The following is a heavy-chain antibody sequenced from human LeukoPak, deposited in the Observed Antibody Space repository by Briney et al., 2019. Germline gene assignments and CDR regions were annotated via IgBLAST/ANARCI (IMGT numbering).Heavy chain of an antibody. CDR1: EFTFSSYA. J-gene: IGHJ6*03. Sequence: GGSLRLSCAASEFTFSSYAMSWVRQAPGKGLEWVSAISGSGTTTYYADSVKGRFTISRDNAKNSLYLQMNSLRAEDTAVYYCARDYKLELRGYYYMDVWGKGTTVTVSS. D-gene: IGHD1-7*01. V-gene: IGHV3-23*01. CDR3: ARDYKLELRGYYYMDV. CDR2: ISGSGTTT.